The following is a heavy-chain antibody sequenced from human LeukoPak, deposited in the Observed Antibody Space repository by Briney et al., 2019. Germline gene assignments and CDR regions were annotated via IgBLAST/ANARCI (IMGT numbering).Heavy chain of an antibody. CDR1: GGSMSGYY. CDR3: ARGRDYYDSSGSYGYFDY. V-gene: IGHV4-59*01. CDR2: ISYSGYS. Sequence: SETLSLTCTASGGSMSGYYWTWIRRPPGKGLEWIGYISYSGYSNYNPSLKSRVTMTVDTSKNQFSLKLSSVTAADTALYYCARGRDYYDSSGSYGYFDYWGQGTLVTVSS. D-gene: IGHD3-22*01. J-gene: IGHJ4*02.